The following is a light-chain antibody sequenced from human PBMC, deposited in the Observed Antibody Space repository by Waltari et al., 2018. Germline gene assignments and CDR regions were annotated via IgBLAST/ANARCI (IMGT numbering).Light chain of an antibody. CDR2: GAS. CDR3: QQYGSSLGT. V-gene: IGKV3-20*01. J-gene: IGKJ1*01. Sequence: EIVLTQSPGTLSLSPGERATLSCRASQSGSSNYLAWYQQKPGQAPRLLIYGASSRATGIPDRFIGSGSETDFTLTITRLEPEDFAMYYCQQYGSSLGTFGQGTKVEIK. CDR1: QSGSSNY.